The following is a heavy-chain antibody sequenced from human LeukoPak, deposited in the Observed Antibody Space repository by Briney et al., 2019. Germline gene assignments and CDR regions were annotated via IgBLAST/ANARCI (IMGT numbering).Heavy chain of an antibody. CDR2: ISAYNGDT. J-gene: IGHJ4*02. Sequence: ASLRASSHASGYTFPTYGISWVRQAPGQGLEWMGWISAYNGDTNYAQKLQGRVTMTTDTSTNTAYMELRSLRSDDTAMYFCARAMRLPYGQLDYWGQGTLVTVSS. CDR1: GYTFPTYG. D-gene: IGHD4-17*01. CDR3: ARAMRLPYGQLDY. V-gene: IGHV1-18*01.